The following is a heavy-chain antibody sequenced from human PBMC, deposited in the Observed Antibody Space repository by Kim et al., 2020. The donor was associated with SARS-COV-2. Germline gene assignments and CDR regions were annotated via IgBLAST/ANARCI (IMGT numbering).Heavy chain of an antibody. CDR3: VKDGEALVVPIAILYYFYGMDV. D-gene: IGHD2-21*01. CDR2: ISADGGTS. Sequence: GGSLRLSCAASGFTFKNYAMTWVRQAPGKGLEWVSVISADGGTSYSAVSVQGRFTISRDNSNDMVFLQMNGLRVEDTAVYYCVKDGEALVVPIAILYYFYGMDVWGRGTTVTVSS. V-gene: IGHV3-23*01. CDR1: GFTFKNYA. J-gene: IGHJ6*02.